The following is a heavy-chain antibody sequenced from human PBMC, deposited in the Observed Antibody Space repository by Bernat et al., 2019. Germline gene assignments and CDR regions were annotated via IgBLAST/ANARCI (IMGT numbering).Heavy chain of an antibody. D-gene: IGHD5-12*01. J-gene: IGHJ4*02. CDR2: VIVIGGSTNYA. CDR1: GFTFNSYA. V-gene: IGHV3-23*01. Sequence: EVQLLESGGDLVQPGGSLSLSCAASGFTFNSYAMTWFRQAPGKGLEWVSGVIVIGGSTNYANYADSVKGRFTISRDNSKNTLYLQMNSLRAEDTAVYYCAKGVHSGYETFCDFWGQGTLVTVSS. CDR3: AKGVHSGYETFCDF.